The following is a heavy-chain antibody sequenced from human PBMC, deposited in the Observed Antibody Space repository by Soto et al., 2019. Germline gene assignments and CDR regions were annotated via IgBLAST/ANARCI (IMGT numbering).Heavy chain of an antibody. Sequence: SVKGSFKASGGTFSSYSIIWVRHSPVQGLEWMGGIIPIFGTANYAQKFQGRVTITADESTSTAYMELSSLRSEDTAVYYCARSYSRSWYRGGPPRYRFDYWGQGTLVTVSS. CDR3: ARSYSRSWYRGGPPRYRFDY. D-gene: IGHD6-13*01. CDR2: IIPIFGTA. V-gene: IGHV1-69*13. CDR1: GGTFSSYS. J-gene: IGHJ4*02.